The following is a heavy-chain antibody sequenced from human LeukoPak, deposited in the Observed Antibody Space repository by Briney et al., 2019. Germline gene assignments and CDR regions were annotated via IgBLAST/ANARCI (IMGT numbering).Heavy chain of an antibody. CDR1: GFTFSSYS. CDR3: AKDGNYDFWSGYYNGYYMDV. J-gene: IGHJ6*03. D-gene: IGHD3-3*01. V-gene: IGHV3-21*01. Sequence: GGSLRLSCAASGFTFSSYSMNCVRQAPGKGLEWVSFITSGGSYIYYADSVKGRFTISRDNSKNTLYLQMNSLRAEDTAVYYCAKDGNYDFWSGYYNGYYMDVWGKGTTVTVSS. CDR2: ITSGGSYI.